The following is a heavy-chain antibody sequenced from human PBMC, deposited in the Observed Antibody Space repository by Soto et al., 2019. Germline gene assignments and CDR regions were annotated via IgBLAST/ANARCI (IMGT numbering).Heavy chain of an antibody. CDR3: AAGHYDILAGYYAYYYMDV. CDR1: GFTFTSSA. V-gene: IGHV1-58*02. J-gene: IGHJ6*03. D-gene: IGHD3-9*01. CDR2: IVVGSGNT. Sequence: GASVKVSCKASGFTFTSSAMQWVRQARGQRLEWIGWIVVGSGNTNYAQKFQERVTITRDMSTSTAYMELSSLRSEDTAVYYCAAGHYDILAGYYAYYYMDVWGKGPTVTVSS.